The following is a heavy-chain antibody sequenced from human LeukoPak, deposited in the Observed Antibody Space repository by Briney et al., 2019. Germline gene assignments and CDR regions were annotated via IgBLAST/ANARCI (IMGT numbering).Heavy chain of an antibody. Sequence: PGGSLRLSCAASEFTFNIYAMSWVRQAPGKGLEWVSAISGSGASTYYADAVKGRFTTSRDNSKNTLYLQMNSLRAEDTAIYYCARDDMYTNNWYYFDSWGQGTLVTVSS. D-gene: IGHD1-1*01. CDR1: EFTFNIYA. CDR2: ISGSGAST. CDR3: ARDDMYTNNWYYFDS. J-gene: IGHJ4*02. V-gene: IGHV3-23*01.